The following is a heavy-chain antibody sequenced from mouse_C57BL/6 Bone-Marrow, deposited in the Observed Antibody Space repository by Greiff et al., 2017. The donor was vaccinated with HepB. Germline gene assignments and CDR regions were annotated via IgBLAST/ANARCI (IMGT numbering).Heavy chain of an antibody. CDR1: GYSFTDYN. CDR2: INPNYGTT. D-gene: IGHD2-4*01. CDR3: ARSGDYDSNWYFDV. V-gene: IGHV1-39*01. J-gene: IGHJ1*03. Sequence: VQLQQSGPELVKPGASVKISCKASGYSFTDYNMNWVKQSNGKSLEWIGVINPNYGTTSYNQKFKGKATLTVDQSSSTAYMQLNSLTSEDSAVYYWARSGDYDSNWYFDVWGTGTTVTVSS.